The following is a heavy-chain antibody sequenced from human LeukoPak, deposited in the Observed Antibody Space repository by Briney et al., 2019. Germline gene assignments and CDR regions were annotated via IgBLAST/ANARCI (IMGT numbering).Heavy chain of an antibody. CDR3: ARIHGGSRLRYFAFDY. CDR1: GSSINSSNCF. CDR2: IYYSGRT. V-gene: IGHV4-39*07. Sequence: PSETLSLTCTVSGSSINSSNCFWGWIRQPPGKGLEWIGNIYYSGRTWYNPSLKSRVTISVDTSKSQFSLRLNSVTAADTAVYYCARIHGGSRLRYFAFDYWGQGTLATVSS. J-gene: IGHJ4*02. D-gene: IGHD4-23*01.